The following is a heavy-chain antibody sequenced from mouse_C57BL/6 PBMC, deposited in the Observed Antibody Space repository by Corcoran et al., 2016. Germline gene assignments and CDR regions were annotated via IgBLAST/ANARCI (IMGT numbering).Heavy chain of an antibody. J-gene: IGHJ4*01. CDR1: GYTFTGYW. CDR2: ILPGSGST. D-gene: IGHD1-1*01. CDR3: ARFPYYYGSSYDAMDY. V-gene: IGHV1-9*01. Sequence: QVQLQQSGAELMKPGASVKLSCKATGYTFTGYWIEWVKQRPGHGLEWIGEILPGSGSTNYNEKFKCKATFTADTSSNTAYMQLSSLTTEDSAIYYCARFPYYYGSSYDAMDYWGQGTSVTVSS.